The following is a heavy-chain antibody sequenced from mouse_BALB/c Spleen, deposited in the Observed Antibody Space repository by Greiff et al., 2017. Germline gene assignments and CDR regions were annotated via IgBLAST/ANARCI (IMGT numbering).Heavy chain of an antibody. Sequence: QVQLQQPGAELVKPGAPVKLSCKASGYTFTSYWMNWVKQRPGRGLEWIGRIDPSDSETHYNQKFKDKATLTVDKSSSTAYIQLSSLTSEDSAVYYCAREPIYYGYDCWGQGTTLTVSS. D-gene: IGHD2-2*01. V-gene: IGHV1-69*02. CDR1: GYTFTSYW. CDR2: IDPSDSET. J-gene: IGHJ2*01. CDR3: AREPIYYGYDC.